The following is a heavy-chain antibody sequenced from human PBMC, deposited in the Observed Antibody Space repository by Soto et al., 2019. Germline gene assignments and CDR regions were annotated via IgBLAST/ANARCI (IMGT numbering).Heavy chain of an antibody. CDR2: IYSTGTT. Sequence: EVQLVESGGGLIQPGGSLKLSGAASGFTVGNNYMSWVRQAPGKGLEWVSLIYSTGTTKYADSVKGRFTVSRDNAKNALYLQMNSLRAEDTAVYYWAKDGRGSGSHYNSFGYWGQGTLVSVSS. J-gene: IGHJ4*02. D-gene: IGHD3-10*01. CDR1: GFTVGNNY. V-gene: IGHV3-53*01. CDR3: AKDGRGSGSHYNSFGY.